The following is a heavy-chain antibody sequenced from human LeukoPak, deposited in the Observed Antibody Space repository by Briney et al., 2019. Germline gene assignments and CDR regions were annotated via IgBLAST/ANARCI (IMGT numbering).Heavy chain of an antibody. CDR2: IYHSGST. CDR3: ASASILTGYFHFDY. J-gene: IGHJ4*02. CDR1: GGSISSSNW. V-gene: IGHV4-4*02. Sequence: SGTLSLTCAVSGGSISSSNWWSWVRQPPGKGLGWIGEIYHSGSTNYNPSLKSRVTISVDKSKNQFSLKLSSVTAADTAVYYCASASILTGYFHFDYWGQGTLVTVSS. D-gene: IGHD3-9*01.